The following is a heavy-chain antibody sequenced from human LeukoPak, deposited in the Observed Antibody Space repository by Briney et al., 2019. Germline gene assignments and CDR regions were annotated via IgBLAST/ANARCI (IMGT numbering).Heavy chain of an antibody. CDR1: GFIFNNYW. D-gene: IGHD6-13*01. V-gene: IGHV3-64D*06. CDR3: VEDAGHFDY. CDR2: ISSNGGST. Sequence: GGSLRLSCAASGFIFNNYWTQWVRQAPGKGLEYVSAISSNGGSTYYADSVKGRFTISRDNSKNTLYLQMSSLRAEDTAVYYCVEDAGHFDYWGQGTLVTVSS. J-gene: IGHJ4*02.